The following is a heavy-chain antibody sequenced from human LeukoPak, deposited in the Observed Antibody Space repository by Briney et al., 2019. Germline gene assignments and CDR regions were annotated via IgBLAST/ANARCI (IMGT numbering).Heavy chain of an antibody. Sequence: GGSLRLSCAASGFTFSSYAMSWVRQAPGKGPEWVSAISGSGGSTYYADSVKGRFTISRDNSKNTLYLQMNSLRAEDTAVYYCAKGLMTTVTTESAFDIWGQGTTVTVSS. D-gene: IGHD4-17*01. J-gene: IGHJ3*02. V-gene: IGHV3-23*01. CDR2: ISGSGGST. CDR3: AKGLMTTVTTESAFDI. CDR1: GFTFSSYA.